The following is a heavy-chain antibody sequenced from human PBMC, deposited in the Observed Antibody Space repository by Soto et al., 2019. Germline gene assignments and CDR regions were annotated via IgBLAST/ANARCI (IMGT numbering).Heavy chain of an antibody. V-gene: IGHV1-18*01. CDR1: SYTFSNYG. Sequence: SVKVCFRTSSYTFSNYGITWVRQAPGQPLEWLGWISLYSDGTNYAQKFQGRVSMTTDTSTTTAYMELRSLRSDDTAVYYCARVVPGAEAWFGPWGQGTLVTVSS. D-gene: IGHD2-2*01. CDR3: ARVVPGAEAWFGP. CDR2: ISLYSDGT. J-gene: IGHJ5*02.